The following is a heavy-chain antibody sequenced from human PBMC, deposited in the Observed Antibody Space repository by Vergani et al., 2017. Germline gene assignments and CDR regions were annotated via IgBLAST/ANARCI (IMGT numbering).Heavy chain of an antibody. J-gene: IGHJ5*02. CDR1: GGSISSGSYY. Sequence: QVQLQESGPGLVKPSQTLSLTCTVSGGSISSGSYYWSWIRPPAGKGLEWIGRIYTSGSTNYNPALKSRVTISVDKSKNQFSLKLSSVTAADTAVYYCARRHADFWSGYNWCDPWGQGTLVTVSS. D-gene: IGHD3-3*01. V-gene: IGHV4-61*02. CDR3: ARRHADFWSGYNWCDP. CDR2: IYTSGST.